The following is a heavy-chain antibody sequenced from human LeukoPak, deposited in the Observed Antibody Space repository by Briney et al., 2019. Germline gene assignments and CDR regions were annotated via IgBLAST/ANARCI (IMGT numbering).Heavy chain of an antibody. CDR3: ARDRGDYGSGSYYYFDY. CDR1: GFTFSSYS. J-gene: IGHJ4*02. D-gene: IGHD3-10*01. Sequence: GGSLRLSCAASGFTFSSYSMNWVRQAPGKGLEWVSSISSSSSYIYYADSVKGRFTISRDNAQNSLYLQMNSLRAENTAAYYCARDRGDYGSGSYYYFDYWGQGTLVTVSS. CDR2: ISSSSSYI. V-gene: IGHV3-21*01.